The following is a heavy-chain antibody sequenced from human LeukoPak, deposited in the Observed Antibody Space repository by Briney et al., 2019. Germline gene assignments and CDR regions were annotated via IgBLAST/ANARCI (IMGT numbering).Heavy chain of an antibody. CDR3: ARDQEYYGMDV. CDR1: GGSISSGDYY. Sequence: PSETLSLTCTVSGGSISSGDYYWSWIRQPPGKGLEWIGYIYYSGSTYYNPSLKSRVTISVDTSKNQFSLKLSSVTAADTAVYYCARDQEYYGMDVWGQGTTVTVSS. CDR2: IYYSGST. V-gene: IGHV4-30-4*01. J-gene: IGHJ6*02.